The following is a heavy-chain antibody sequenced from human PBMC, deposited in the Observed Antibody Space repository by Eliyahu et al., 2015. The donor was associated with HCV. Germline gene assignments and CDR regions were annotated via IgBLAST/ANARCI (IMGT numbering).Heavy chain of an antibody. CDR1: GFTFGDYA. V-gene: IGHV3-9*01. J-gene: IGHJ4*02. Sequence: EVQVVESGGGLVQPGRSLRLSCAASGFTFGDYAMHWVRQVAGKGLEWVSGISWDSRSLVYADSVKGRFTISRDNAKNSLFLQMDSLRAEDTALYYCVRQMTWQLGPFDSWGQGTLVTVSS. D-gene: IGHD1-26*01. CDR2: ISWDSRSL. CDR3: VRQMTWQLGPFDS.